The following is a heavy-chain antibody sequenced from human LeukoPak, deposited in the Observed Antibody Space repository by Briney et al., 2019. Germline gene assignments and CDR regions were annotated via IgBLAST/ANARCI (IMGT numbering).Heavy chain of an antibody. V-gene: IGHV3-74*01. CDR3: ARGGVGCFDY. CDR1: GFTFTTYW. CDR2: INSDGSSA. D-gene: IGHD6-19*01. J-gene: IGHJ4*02. Sequence: GGALRLSCAASGFTFTTYWIHWVRQAPGKGLVWVSHINSDGSSATYADSVKGRLTISRDNAKNTVYLQMNSLRAEDTAVYYCARGGVGCFDYWGQGALVTVSS.